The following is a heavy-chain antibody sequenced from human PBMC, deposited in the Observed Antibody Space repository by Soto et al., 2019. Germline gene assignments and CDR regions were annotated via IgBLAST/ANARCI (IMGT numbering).Heavy chain of an antibody. CDR2: ISSSSSYI. J-gene: IGHJ6*02. Sequence: EVQLVESGGGLVKPGGSLRLSCAASGFTFSSNSMNWVRQAPGKGLEWVSSISSSSSYIYYADSVKGRFTISRDNAKNSLYLQMNSLRAEDTAVYYCARDNGDYPLHYGMDVWGQGTTVTVSS. CDR3: ARDNGDYPLHYGMDV. D-gene: IGHD4-17*01. V-gene: IGHV3-21*01. CDR1: GFTFSSNS.